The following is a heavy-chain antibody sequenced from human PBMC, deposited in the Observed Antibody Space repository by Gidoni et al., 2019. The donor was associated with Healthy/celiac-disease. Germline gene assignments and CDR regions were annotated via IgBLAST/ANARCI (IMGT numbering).Heavy chain of an antibody. CDR2: ISSSGSTI. CDR3: ARAGYSGYAYDAFDI. Sequence: EVQLVESGGGLVQPGGSLRLSCAASGFPFRSYEMNWVRQAPGKGLEWVSYISSSGSTIYYADSVKGRFTISRDNAKNSLYLQMNGLGAEDTAVYYCARAGYSGYAYDAFDIWGQGTMVTVSS. D-gene: IGHD5-12*01. J-gene: IGHJ3*02. CDR1: GFPFRSYE. V-gene: IGHV3-48*03.